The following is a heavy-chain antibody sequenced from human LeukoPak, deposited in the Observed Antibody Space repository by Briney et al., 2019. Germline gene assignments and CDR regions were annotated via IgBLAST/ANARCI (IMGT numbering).Heavy chain of an antibody. CDR1: GGTFSSYA. CDR2: IIPILGIA. D-gene: IGHD4-17*01. Sequence: SVKVSCKASGGTFSSYAISWVRQAPGQGLEWMGRIIPILGIANYAQKFQGRVTITADKSTSTAYMELSSLRSEDTAVYYCAKATSPTVTKGYGMDVWGQGTTVTVSS. CDR3: AKATSPTVTKGYGMDV. V-gene: IGHV1-69*04. J-gene: IGHJ6*02.